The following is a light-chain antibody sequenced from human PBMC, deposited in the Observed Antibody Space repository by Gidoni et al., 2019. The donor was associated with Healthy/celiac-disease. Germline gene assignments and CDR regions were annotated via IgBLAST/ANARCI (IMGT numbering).Light chain of an antibody. J-gene: IGKJ2*04. V-gene: IGKV2D-29*02. CDR3: MQSIQLPRS. CDR1: QSLLHSDGKTY. Sequence: IVVTQTLLSLSVTPGQPASISCKSSQSLLHSDGKTYLYWYLQKPGQSPQLLIYGVSNRFSGVPDRFSGSGSGTDFTLKISRVEAEDVGVYYCMQSIQLPRSFXXXTKLEIK. CDR2: GVS.